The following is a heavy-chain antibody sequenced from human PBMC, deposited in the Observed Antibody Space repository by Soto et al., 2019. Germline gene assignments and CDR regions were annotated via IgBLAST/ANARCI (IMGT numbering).Heavy chain of an antibody. CDR1: GFIFDDFG. V-gene: IGHV3-9*01. Sequence: EVQLVESGGGLVQPGRSLRLSCAASGFIFDDFGMHWVRQAPGKGLEWVSGVTWNSGNIDYADSVKGRFTITRDNAKNSLYLQMYSLRGEDTALYYCAKDRYGSLEGGMDVWGQGTMVTVSS. CDR2: VTWNSGNI. CDR3: AKDRYGSLEGGMDV. D-gene: IGHD1-26*01. J-gene: IGHJ6*02.